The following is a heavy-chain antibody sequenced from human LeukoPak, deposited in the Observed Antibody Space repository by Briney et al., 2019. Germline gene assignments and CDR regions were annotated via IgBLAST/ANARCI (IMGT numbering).Heavy chain of an antibody. Sequence: SETLSLTCTDSGGSSSSGNDYRSWIRQPAGKGLEWIGRIYVDGNTNYTPSLESRVTISLDTPKIQFSLKLRSVTAADTAVYFFKQETAYEILTGYYAHDAFDIWGQGTMVTVSS. D-gene: IGHD3-9*01. CDR2: IYVDGNT. CDR1: GGSSSSGNDY. V-gene: IGHV4-61*02. CDR3: KQETAYEILTGYYAHDAFDI. J-gene: IGHJ3*02.